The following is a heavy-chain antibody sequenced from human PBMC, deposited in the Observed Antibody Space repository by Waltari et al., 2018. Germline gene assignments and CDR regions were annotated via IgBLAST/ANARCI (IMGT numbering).Heavy chain of an antibody. CDR3: TRDRAYDFWSGFLFDY. Sequence: EVQLVESGGGLVQPGRSLRLSCTASGFTFGYYAMSWVRQAPGKGLEWVGFIRSKAYGGTTEYAASVKGRFTISRDDSKSIAYLQMNSLKTEDTAVYYCTRDRAYDFWSGFLFDYWGQGTLVTVSS. V-gene: IGHV3-49*04. D-gene: IGHD3-3*01. CDR2: IRSKAYGGTT. CDR1: GFTFGYYA. J-gene: IGHJ4*02.